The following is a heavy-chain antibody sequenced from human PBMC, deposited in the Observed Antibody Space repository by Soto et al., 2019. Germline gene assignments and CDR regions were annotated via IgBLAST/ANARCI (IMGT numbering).Heavy chain of an antibody. J-gene: IGHJ4*02. V-gene: IGHV4-30-4*01. CDR3: AREGLRGYSYGYRY. CDR1: DGSISSGDYY. CDR2: IYYSGST. D-gene: IGHD5-18*01. Sequence: SETLSLTCTVSDGSISSGDYYWSWIRQPPGKGLEGIGYIYYSGSTYYNPSLKSRVTISVDTSKNQFSLKLSSVTAADTAVYYCAREGLRGYSYGYRYWGQGTLVTVSS.